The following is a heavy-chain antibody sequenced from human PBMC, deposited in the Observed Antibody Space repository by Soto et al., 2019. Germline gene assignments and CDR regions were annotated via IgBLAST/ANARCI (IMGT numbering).Heavy chain of an antibody. CDR3: ARAAETTGNWFDP. V-gene: IGHV4-34*01. CDR2: INHSGST. D-gene: IGHD4-4*01. CDR1: GGSFSGYY. Sequence: SETLSLTXAVYGGSFSGYYWSWIRQPPGKGLEWIGEINHSGSTNYNPSLKSRVTISVDTSKNQFSLKLSSVTAADTAVYYCARAAETTGNWFDPWGQGTLVTVSS. J-gene: IGHJ5*02.